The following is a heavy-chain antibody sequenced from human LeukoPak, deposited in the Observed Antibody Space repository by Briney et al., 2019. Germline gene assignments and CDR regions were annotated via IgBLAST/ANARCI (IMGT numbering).Heavy chain of an antibody. Sequence: AAVTVSCKASGYTFSTYPMNWVRQAPGQGLEWMGWINTNTGSPTYAQGFTGRFVFSLDTSVSTAYLHISSLKTEDTAVYYCARYQSSGSVDYWGQGTLVTVSS. CDR1: GYTFSTYP. CDR3: ARYQSSGSVDY. J-gene: IGHJ4*02. D-gene: IGHD1-26*01. V-gene: IGHV7-4-1*02. CDR2: INTNTGSP.